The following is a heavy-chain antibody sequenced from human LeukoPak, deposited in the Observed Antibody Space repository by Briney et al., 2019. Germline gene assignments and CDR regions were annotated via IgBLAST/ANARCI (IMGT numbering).Heavy chain of an antibody. CDR3: AGGRREYYFEY. Sequence: GGSLRLSCAASGFTFDDYGMSWVRQAPGKGLEWVSGINWNGGSTGYADSVKGRFTISRDNAKNSLYLKMNSLRAEDTTLYCCAGGRREYYFEYWGQGTLVTASS. CDR2: INWNGGST. CDR1: GFTFDDYG. V-gene: IGHV3-20*04. D-gene: IGHD3-16*01. J-gene: IGHJ4*02.